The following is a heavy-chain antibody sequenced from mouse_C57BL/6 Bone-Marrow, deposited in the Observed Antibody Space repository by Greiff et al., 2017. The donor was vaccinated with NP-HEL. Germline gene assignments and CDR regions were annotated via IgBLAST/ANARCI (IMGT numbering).Heavy chain of an antibody. Sequence: EVKLMESGEGLVKPGGSLKLSCAASGFTFSSYAMSWVRQTPEKRLEWVAYISSGGDYIYYADTVKGRFTISRDNARNTLYLQMSSLKSEDTAMYYCTRDRGRYYRFAYWGQGTLVTVSA. CDR2: ISSGGDYI. D-gene: IGHD2-1*01. V-gene: IGHV5-9-1*02. CDR3: TRDRGRYYRFAY. CDR1: GFTFSSYA. J-gene: IGHJ3*01.